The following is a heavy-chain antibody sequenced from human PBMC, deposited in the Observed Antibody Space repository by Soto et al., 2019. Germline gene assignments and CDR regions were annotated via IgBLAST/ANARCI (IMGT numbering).Heavy chain of an antibody. CDR3: VRSHCAGGDCFGGFDP. D-gene: IGHD2-21*01. CDR2: IDTVETIT. V-gene: IGHV3-74*01. J-gene: IGHJ5*02. Sequence: EVQLVESGGDVVQPGGFLRLSCEASGFTVSTSWMHWVRQAPGKGLVWVSHIDTVETITTYADSVKGRFAISRDNAKNTLYLQMTSLRADDTAVYYCVRSHCAGGDCFGGFDPWGQGTLVTVSS. CDR1: GFTVSTSW.